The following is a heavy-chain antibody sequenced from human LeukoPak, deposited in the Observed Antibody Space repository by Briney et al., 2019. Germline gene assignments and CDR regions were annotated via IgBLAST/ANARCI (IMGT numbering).Heavy chain of an antibody. CDR3: ARHSDAFDI. CDR2: IYYSGST. Sequence: SETLSLTCTVSGGSISSGSYYWSWIRQPAGKGLEWIGSIYYSGSTYYNPSLKSRVTISVDTSKNQFPLKLSSVTAADTAVYYCARHSDAFDIWGQGTMVTVSS. CDR1: GGSISSGSYY. V-gene: IGHV4-39*01. J-gene: IGHJ3*02.